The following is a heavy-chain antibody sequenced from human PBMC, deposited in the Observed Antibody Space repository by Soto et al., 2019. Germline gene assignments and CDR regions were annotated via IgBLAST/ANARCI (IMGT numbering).Heavy chain of an antibody. CDR1: GDSVSSNSAA. J-gene: IGHJ6*02. CDR3: AREGWFGELLSLDYYGMDV. D-gene: IGHD3-10*01. CDR2: TYYRSKWYN. Sequence: SQTLSLTCAISGDSVSSNSAAWNWIRQSPSRGLEWLGRTYYRSKWYNDYAVSVKSRITINPDTSKNQFSLQLNSVTPEDTAVYSCAREGWFGELLSLDYYGMDVWGQGTTVTVSS. V-gene: IGHV6-1*01.